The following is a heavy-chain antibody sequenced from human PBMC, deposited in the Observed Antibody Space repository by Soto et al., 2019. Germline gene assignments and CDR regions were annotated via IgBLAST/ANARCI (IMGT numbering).Heavy chain of an antibody. D-gene: IGHD3-10*01. Sequence: KTSETLSLTCTVSGGSISSFYWSWIRQPAGKGLEWIGRIYTSGSTNYNPSLKSRVTMSVDTSKNQFSLKLTSVTAADTAVYHCARDLGYFDSGSSANNYYYGMDVWGRGTTVTVSS. J-gene: IGHJ6*02. CDR3: ARDLGYFDSGSSANNYYYGMDV. CDR2: IYTSGST. V-gene: IGHV4-4*07. CDR1: GGSISSFY.